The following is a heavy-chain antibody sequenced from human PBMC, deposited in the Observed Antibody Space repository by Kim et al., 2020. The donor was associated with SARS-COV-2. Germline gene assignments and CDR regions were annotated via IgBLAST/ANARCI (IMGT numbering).Heavy chain of an antibody. J-gene: IGHJ4*02. CDR3: ARASSYSSRWYGIDF. D-gene: IGHD6-13*01. V-gene: IGHV3-30*01. Sequence: ADSVVGRFTISKDNSKNTVYLQMNSLRGEDTAMYFCARASSYSSRWYGIDFWGQGTLVTVSS.